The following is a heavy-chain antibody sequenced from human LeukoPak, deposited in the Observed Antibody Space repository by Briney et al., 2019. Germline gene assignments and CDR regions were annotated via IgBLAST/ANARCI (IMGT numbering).Heavy chain of an antibody. V-gene: IGHV4-39*01. CDR2: TYYSGST. D-gene: IGHD3-22*01. CDR3: ARSGSGYYLNWFDP. J-gene: IGHJ5*02. CDR1: GGSISISSYY. Sequence: SETLSLTCTVSGGSISISSYYWGWIRQPPGKGLEWIVSTYYSGSTYYNPSLKSRVTISVDTTKNQFSLKLSSVTAADTAVYYCARSGSGYYLNWFDPWGQGTLVTVSS.